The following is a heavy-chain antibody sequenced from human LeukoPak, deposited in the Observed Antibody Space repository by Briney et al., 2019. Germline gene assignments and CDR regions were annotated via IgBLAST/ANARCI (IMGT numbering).Heavy chain of an antibody. CDR3: ARESGSYDFWSGYSPMAYFDY. J-gene: IGHJ4*02. CDR1: GFTFSSYA. Sequence: PGRSLRLSCAASGFTFSSYAMHWVRQAPGKGLVWVAVISYDGSNKYYADSVKGRFTISRDNSKNTLYLQMNSLRAEDTAVYYCARESGSYDFWSGYSPMAYFDYWGQGTLVTVSS. CDR2: ISYDGSNK. D-gene: IGHD3-3*01. V-gene: IGHV3-30-3*01.